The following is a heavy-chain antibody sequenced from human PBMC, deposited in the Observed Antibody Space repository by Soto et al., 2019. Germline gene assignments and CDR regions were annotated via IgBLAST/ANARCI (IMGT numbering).Heavy chain of an antibody. J-gene: IGHJ3*02. CDR1: GFTFSNAW. CDR2: IKSKTDGGTT. Sequence: GGSLRLSCAASGFTFSNAWMSWVRQAPGKGLEWVGRIKSKTDGGTTDYAAPVKGRFTISRDDSKNTLYLQMNSLKTEDTAVYYCTTGSSEARPDAFDIWGQGTMVTVSS. D-gene: IGHD6-6*01. V-gene: IGHV3-15*01. CDR3: TTGSSEARPDAFDI.